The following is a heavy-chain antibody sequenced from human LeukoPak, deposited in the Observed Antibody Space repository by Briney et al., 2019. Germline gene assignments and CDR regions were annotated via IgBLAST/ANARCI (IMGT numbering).Heavy chain of an antibody. CDR1: GFTFSSYS. J-gene: IGHJ2*01. Sequence: GGSLRLSCAASGFTFSSYSMNWVRQAPGKGLEWVSSISSSSSYIYYADSVKGRFTISRDNAKNSLYLRMNSLRAEDTALYYCARESTSWYFDLWGRGTLVTVSS. D-gene: IGHD2-2*01. V-gene: IGHV3-21*01. CDR2: ISSSSSYI. CDR3: ARESTSWYFDL.